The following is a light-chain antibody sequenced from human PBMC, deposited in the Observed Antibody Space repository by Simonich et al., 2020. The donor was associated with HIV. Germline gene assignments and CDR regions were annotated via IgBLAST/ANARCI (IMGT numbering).Light chain of an antibody. CDR1: SGSFSTSYY. V-gene: IGLV8-61*01. Sequence: QTVVTQEPSFSMSPGGTVTLTCGLRSGSFSTSYYPSWYPQTPGQAPRTLISSTNTRTSGVPDRFSGSILGNKAALTITGAQADDESDYYCVLYMGSGIWVFGGGTKLTVL. CDR3: VLYMGSGIWV. CDR2: STN. J-gene: IGLJ3*02.